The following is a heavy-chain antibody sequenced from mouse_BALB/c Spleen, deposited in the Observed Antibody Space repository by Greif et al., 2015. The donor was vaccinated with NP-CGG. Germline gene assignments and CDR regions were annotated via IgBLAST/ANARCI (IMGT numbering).Heavy chain of an antibody. CDR1: GFTFSSYG. Sequence: EVNVVESGGDLVKPGGSLKLSCAASGFTFSSYGMSWVRQTPDKRLEWVATISSGGSYTYYPDSVKGRFTISRDNAKNTLYRQMSSLKAEDTAMYYCARQSYYNAMDYWGQGTSVTVS. CDR2: ISSGGSYT. V-gene: IGHV5-6*01. J-gene: IGHJ4*01. D-gene: IGHD2-12*01. CDR3: ARQSYYNAMDY.